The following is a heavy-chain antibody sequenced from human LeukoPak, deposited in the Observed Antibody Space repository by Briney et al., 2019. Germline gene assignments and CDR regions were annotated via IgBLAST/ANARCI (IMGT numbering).Heavy chain of an antibody. J-gene: IGHJ3*02. Sequence: GGSRRLSCAASGFTFSSYWMSWVRQAPGKGLEWVANIKQDGSEKYYVDSVKGRFTISRDNAKNSLYLQMNSLRAEDTAVYYCARSLGYRAFDIWGQGTMVTVSS. CDR1: GFTFSSYW. CDR2: IKQDGSEK. CDR3: ARSLGYRAFDI. V-gene: IGHV3-7*01. D-gene: IGHD2-15*01.